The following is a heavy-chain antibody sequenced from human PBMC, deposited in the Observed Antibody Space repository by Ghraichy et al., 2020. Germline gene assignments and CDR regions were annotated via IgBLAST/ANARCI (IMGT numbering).Heavy chain of an antibody. D-gene: IGHD3-3*01. CDR2: IYSGGAT. Sequence: SETLSLTCNVSGGSISSYFWSWVRQPAGKGLEWIGRIYSGGATHYNPSLKSRVTMSADTTKNQFSLNLGSVTAADTAVYYCTRGPGIPGAPHYHFDGWGQGTLVTVAS. V-gene: IGHV4-4*07. CDR1: GGSISSYF. J-gene: IGHJ4*02. CDR3: TRGPGIPGAPHYHFDG.